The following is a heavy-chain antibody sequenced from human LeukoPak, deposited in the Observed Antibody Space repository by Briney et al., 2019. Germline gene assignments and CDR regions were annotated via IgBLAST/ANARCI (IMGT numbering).Heavy chain of an antibody. D-gene: IGHD3-22*01. CDR3: ATDRDYDSSGYYYFYYYGMDV. Sequence: GGSLRLSCAVSGFTFSDYAMSWVRQAPGKGLEWVSGISGNVGSTYYAESVKGRFTISRDNSKNTLYQQMNSLSAEDTAVYYCATDRDYDSSGYYYFYYYGMDVWGQGTTVTVSS. CDR2: ISGNVGST. CDR1: GFTFSDYA. J-gene: IGHJ6*02. V-gene: IGHV3-23*01.